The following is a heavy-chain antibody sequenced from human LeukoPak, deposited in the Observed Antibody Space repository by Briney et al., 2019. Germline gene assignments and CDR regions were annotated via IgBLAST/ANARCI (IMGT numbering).Heavy chain of an antibody. CDR2: ISAYNGNT. CDR1: GYTFTSYG. Sequence: EASVKVSCKASGYTFTSYGISWVRQAPGQGLEWMGWISAYNGNTNYAQKLQGRVTMTTDTSTSTAYMELRGLRSDDTAVYYCARGYCTNGVCYTLDYWGQGTLVTVSS. CDR3: ARGYCTNGVCYTLDY. D-gene: IGHD2-8*01. J-gene: IGHJ4*02. V-gene: IGHV1-18*01.